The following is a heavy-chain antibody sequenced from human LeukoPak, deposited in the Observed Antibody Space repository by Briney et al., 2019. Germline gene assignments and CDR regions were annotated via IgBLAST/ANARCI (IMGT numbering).Heavy chain of an antibody. V-gene: IGHV1-69*04. CDR1: GYTFTSYD. Sequence: SVKVSCKASGYTFTSYDINWVRQATGQGLEWMGRIIPILGIANYAQKFQGRVTITADKSTSTAYMELSSLRSEDTAVYYSATRGIAVADDYWGQGTLVTASS. CDR2: IIPILGIA. CDR3: ATRGIAVADDY. D-gene: IGHD6-19*01. J-gene: IGHJ4*02.